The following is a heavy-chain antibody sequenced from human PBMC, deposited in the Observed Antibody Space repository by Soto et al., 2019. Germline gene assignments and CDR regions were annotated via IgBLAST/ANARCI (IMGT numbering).Heavy chain of an antibody. V-gene: IGHV4-30-4*01. J-gene: IGHJ5*02. D-gene: IGHD3-16*01. CDR2: IYYSGST. CDR1: GGSISSGDYY. CDR3: ASSEASGWGSWFDP. Sequence: SETLSLTCTVSGGSISSGDYYWSWIRQPPGKGLEWIGYIYYSGSTYYNPSLESRVTISVDTSKNQFSLKLSSVTAADTAVYYCASSEASGWGSWFDPWGQGTLVTVSS.